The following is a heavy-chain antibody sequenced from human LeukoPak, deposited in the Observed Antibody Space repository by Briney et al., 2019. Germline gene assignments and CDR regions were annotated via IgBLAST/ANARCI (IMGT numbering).Heavy chain of an antibody. Sequence: SQTLSLTCAISGDSVSSISVAWHWIRQSPSRGLEWLGRTYKSCRWYNDYALSVKSRITINPDTSKNQFSLQLNSLTPEETAVYYCARDEGFGDLLYLHWGQGTLVTVSS. CDR3: ARDEGFGDLLYLH. CDR2: TYKSCRWYN. J-gene: IGHJ4*02. CDR1: GDSVSSISVA. D-gene: IGHD3-10*01. V-gene: IGHV6-1*01.